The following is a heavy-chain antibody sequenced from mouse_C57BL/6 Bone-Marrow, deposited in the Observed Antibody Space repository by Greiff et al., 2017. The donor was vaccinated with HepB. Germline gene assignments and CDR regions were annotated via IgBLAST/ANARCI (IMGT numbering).Heavy chain of an antibody. J-gene: IGHJ2*01. CDR3: ARDYYGSSPHFDY. CDR2: IDPSDSYT. CDR1: GYTFTSYW. D-gene: IGHD1-1*01. Sequence: VQLQQPGAELVKPGASVKLSRKASGYTFTSYWMQWVKQRPGQGLEWIGEIDPSDSYTNYNQKFKGKATLTVDTSSSTAYMQLSSLTSEDSAVYYCARDYYGSSPHFDYWGQGTTLTVSS. V-gene: IGHV1-50*01.